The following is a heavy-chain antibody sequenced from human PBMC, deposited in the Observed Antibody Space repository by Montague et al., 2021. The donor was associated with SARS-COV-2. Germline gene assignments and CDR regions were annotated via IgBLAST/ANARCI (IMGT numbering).Heavy chain of an antibody. CDR1: GFTFSDYY. CDR3: ARAGGSGWTGALAYFDY. V-gene: IGHV3-11*01. Sequence: SLRLSCAASGFTFSDYYMSWIRQAPGKGLEWVSYISSSGGTIYYADSVKGRFTSSRDNAKNSLYLQMNSLRAEDTAVYYCARAGGSGWTGALAYFDYWGQGTLVTVAS. D-gene: IGHD6-19*01. CDR2: ISSSGGTI. J-gene: IGHJ4*02.